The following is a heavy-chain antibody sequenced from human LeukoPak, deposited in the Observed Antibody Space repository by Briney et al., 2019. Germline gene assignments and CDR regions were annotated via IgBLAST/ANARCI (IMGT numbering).Heavy chain of an antibody. V-gene: IGHV3-21*01. D-gene: IGHD4-11*01. J-gene: IGHJ4*02. CDR2: ISSSSSYI. Sequence: GGSLSLSCAASGFTFSSCSMNWVRQAPGKGLEGVSSISSSSSYIYYAASGKARFTIDRDNAKHSLYLQMNSLRAEDTAVYYCAARRRTTVTTPDYWGQGTLVTVSS. CDR3: AARRRTTVTTPDY. CDR1: GFTFSSCS.